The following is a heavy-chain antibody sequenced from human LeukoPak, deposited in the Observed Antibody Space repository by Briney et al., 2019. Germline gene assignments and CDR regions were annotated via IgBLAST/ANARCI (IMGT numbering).Heavy chain of an antibody. CDR3: ARRVYYGSGSYYDHFDY. CDR2: IYYSGST. V-gene: IGHV4-34*01. D-gene: IGHD3-10*01. Sequence: SETLSLTCAVYGGSFSGYYWSWIRQPPGKGLEWIGSIYYSGSTYYNPSLKSRVTISVDTSKNQFSLKLSSVTAADTAVYYCARRVYYGSGSYYDHFDYWGQGTLVTVSS. J-gene: IGHJ4*02. CDR1: GGSFSGYY.